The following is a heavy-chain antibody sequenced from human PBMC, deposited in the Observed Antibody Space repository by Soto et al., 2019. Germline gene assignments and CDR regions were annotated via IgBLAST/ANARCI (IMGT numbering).Heavy chain of an antibody. CDR1: GFTFSTYS. D-gene: IGHD3-22*01. CDR3: ARESFDSSANRRDYYFDY. Sequence: EVQLVESGGGLVQPGGSLRLSCAASGFTFSTYSMNWVRQAPGKGLEWVSYISSSGSTFYYADSVKGRFTISRDNAMKSLSLQMNSLRAEDTAVYYCARESFDSSANRRDYYFDYWGQGTLVIVS. V-gene: IGHV3-48*01. J-gene: IGHJ4*02. CDR2: ISSSGSTF.